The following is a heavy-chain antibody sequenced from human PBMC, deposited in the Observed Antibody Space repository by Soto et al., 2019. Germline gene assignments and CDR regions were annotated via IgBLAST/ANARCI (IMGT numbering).Heavy chain of an antibody. V-gene: IGHV1-18*01. CDR2: ISGYNGNT. J-gene: IGHJ5*02. CDR1: GYTFTSYG. D-gene: IGHD6-13*01. Sequence: QVQLVQSGAEVKKPGASVKVSCKASGYTFTSYGISWVRQAPGQGLEWMGWISGYNGNTNYAQKLQGRVTMTTDTSTSTAYMELRSLRSDETAVYYCARDRKLGYSSSWTQGGRYNWFDPWGQGTLVTVSS. CDR3: ARDRKLGYSSSWTQGGRYNWFDP.